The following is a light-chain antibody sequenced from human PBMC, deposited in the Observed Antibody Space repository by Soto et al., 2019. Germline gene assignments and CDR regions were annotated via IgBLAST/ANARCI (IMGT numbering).Light chain of an antibody. CDR2: EVS. V-gene: IGLV2-8*01. J-gene: IGLJ1*01. Sequence: QSVLTQPPSASGSPGQSVTISCTGANSDVGSYNFVSWYQQHPGRAPKLLIYEVSKRPSGVPDRFSGSKSGNTASLTVSGLLFEDEVNYYCRSHAGTNARYRFGSGTEVTVL. CDR3: RSHAGTNARYR. CDR1: NSDVGSYNF.